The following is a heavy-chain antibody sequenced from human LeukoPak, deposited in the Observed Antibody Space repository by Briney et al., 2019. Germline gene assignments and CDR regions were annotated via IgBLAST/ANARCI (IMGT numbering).Heavy chain of an antibody. V-gene: IGHV3-48*01. J-gene: IGHJ6*02. CDR3: ARVGLSPGIAVAEVQNRQDGMDA. CDR1: GFTFSSYG. CDR2: TSSSSSNI. Sequence: GGSLRLSCAASGFTFSSYGMNWVRQSPGKGLEWVSYTSSSSSNINYADSVKGRFTISRDNAKNSLYLQMNSLRAEDTAVYYCARVGLSPGIAVAEVQNRQDGMDAWGQGTTVTVSS. D-gene: IGHD6-19*01.